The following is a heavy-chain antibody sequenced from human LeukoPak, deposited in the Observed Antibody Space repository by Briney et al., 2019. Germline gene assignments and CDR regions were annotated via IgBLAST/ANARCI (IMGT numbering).Heavy chain of an antibody. D-gene: IGHD3-16*02. CDR1: SGSISTYY. J-gene: IGHJ4*02. CDR3: ARAGTFGGVIVN. CDR2: IYYSGST. Sequence: SETLSLTCTVSSGSISTYYWNWIRQPPGKGLEWIGYIYYSGSTNYNPSLKSRVTISVDTSKNQFSLKLSSVTAADTAVYYCARAGTFGGVIVNWGQGTLVTVSS. V-gene: IGHV4-59*12.